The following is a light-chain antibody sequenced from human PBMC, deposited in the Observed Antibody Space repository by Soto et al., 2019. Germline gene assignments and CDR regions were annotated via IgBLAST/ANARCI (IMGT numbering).Light chain of an antibody. CDR2: SDT. Sequence: SYELTQPPSVSVAPGKTDSISCGGNDIGSKGVHWYQQKPGQAPVLVIYSDTDLPPVITERFSGSNSANLATLTISRVEAGDEADYYCQVWDSGSAHVVFGGGTKLTVL. V-gene: IGLV3-21*01. CDR1: DIGSKG. CDR3: QVWDSGSAHVV. J-gene: IGLJ2*01.